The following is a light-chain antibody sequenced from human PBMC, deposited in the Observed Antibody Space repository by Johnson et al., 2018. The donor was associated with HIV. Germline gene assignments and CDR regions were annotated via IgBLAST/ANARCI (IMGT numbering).Light chain of an antibody. J-gene: IGLJ1*01. CDR3: GTWDSSLSAV. Sequence: QSVLTQPPSVSAAPGQKVTISCSGSSSNIGNNYVSWYQQLPGTAPKLLIYENNKRPSGIPDRFSGSKSGTSATLGITGLQTGDEADYYCGTWDSSLSAVFGIGTKVTVL. CDR1: SSNIGNNY. V-gene: IGLV1-51*02. CDR2: ENN.